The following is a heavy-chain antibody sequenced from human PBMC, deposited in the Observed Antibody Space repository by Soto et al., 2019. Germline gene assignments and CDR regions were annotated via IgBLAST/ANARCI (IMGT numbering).Heavy chain of an antibody. CDR2: ISSSSSYI. CDR1: GFTFSSYS. J-gene: IGHJ4*02. Sequence: PGGSLRLSCAASGFTFSSYSMNWVRQAPGKGLEWVSSISSSSSYIYYADSVKGRFTISRDNAKNSLYLQMNSLRAEDTAVYYCARDPYYDFWSGFLPPDYWGQGTLVTVSS. CDR3: ARDPYYDFWSGFLPPDY. V-gene: IGHV3-21*01. D-gene: IGHD3-3*01.